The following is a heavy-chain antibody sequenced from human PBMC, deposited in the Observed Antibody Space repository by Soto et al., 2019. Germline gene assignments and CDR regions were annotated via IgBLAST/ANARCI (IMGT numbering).Heavy chain of an antibody. CDR2: MSGAGRSS. Sequence: DVQLLESGGDLVQPGGSLRLSCAASGFTFSSYAMSLVRQAPGKGLEWVSSMSGAGRSSYDADSVKGRFTISRDNSKKTLYLQMNNLRAEDTALYYCAKGPIFGVENIYDYWGQGTLVTVSS. D-gene: IGHD3-3*01. CDR1: GFTFSSYA. J-gene: IGHJ4*02. V-gene: IGHV3-23*01. CDR3: AKGPIFGVENIYDY.